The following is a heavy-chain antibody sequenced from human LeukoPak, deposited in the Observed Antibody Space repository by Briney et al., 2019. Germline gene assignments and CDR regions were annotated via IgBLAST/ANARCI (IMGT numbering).Heavy chain of an antibody. V-gene: IGHV3-9*01. CDR2: ISWNSGSI. J-gene: IGHJ4*02. Sequence: GGSLRLSCAASGFTFDDYAMHWVRQAPGKGLEWVSGISWNSGSIGYADSVKGRFTISRDNAKNSLYLQMNSLRAEDTAVYYCAREGYSGYDPDYWGQGTLVTVSS. CDR3: AREGYSGYDPDY. D-gene: IGHD5-12*01. CDR1: GFTFDDYA.